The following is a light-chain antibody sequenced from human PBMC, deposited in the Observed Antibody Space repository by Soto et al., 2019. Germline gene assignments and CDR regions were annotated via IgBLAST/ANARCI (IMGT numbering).Light chain of an antibody. CDR2: DAS. J-gene: IGKJ1*01. CDR1: QSLGIW. CDR3: QEYNSYSGT. V-gene: IGKV1-5*01. Sequence: DIQMNQSPSTLSAYVGDRVTITCRASQSLGIWLAWHQQKPGKAPKLLIYDASTLKSGVPSRFSGSGSGTKFTLTISSLQPDDFATYYCQEYNSYSGTFGQGSKADIK.